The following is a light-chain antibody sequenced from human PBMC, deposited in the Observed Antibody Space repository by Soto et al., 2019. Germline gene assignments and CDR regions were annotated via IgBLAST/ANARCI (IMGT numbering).Light chain of an antibody. Sequence: QSALTQPPSAAGSPGQSVTISCTGTSTDVGGYNYVSWYQQYPGKAPKLMIYEVSKRPSGVPDRFSGSKSGNTASLTVSGLQAEDEAEYYCSSYGGRYKYVFGTGTKVTV. V-gene: IGLV2-8*01. CDR2: EVS. J-gene: IGLJ1*01. CDR1: STDVGGYNY. CDR3: SSYGGRYKYV.